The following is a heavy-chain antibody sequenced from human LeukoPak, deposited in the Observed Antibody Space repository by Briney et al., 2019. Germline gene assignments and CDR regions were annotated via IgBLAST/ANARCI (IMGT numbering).Heavy chain of an antibody. CDR3: ARAGYSSSWYAYWFDP. Sequence: ASVKVSCKASGYTFTSYDINWVRQATGQGLEWMGWINPNSGGTNYAQKFQGRVTMTRDTSISTAYMELSRLRSDDTAVYYCARAGYSSSWYAYWFDPWGQGTLVTVSS. V-gene: IGHV1-2*02. D-gene: IGHD6-13*01. J-gene: IGHJ5*02. CDR1: GYTFTSYD. CDR2: INPNSGGT.